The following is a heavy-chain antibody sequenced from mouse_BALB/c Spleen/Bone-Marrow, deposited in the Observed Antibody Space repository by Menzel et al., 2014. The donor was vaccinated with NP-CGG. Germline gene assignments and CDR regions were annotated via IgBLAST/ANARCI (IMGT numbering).Heavy chain of an antibody. CDR2: IYPGDGDT. V-gene: IGHV1-82*01. D-gene: IGHD1-1*01. Sequence: VQLQQSGPELVKPGASVKISCKASGYAFSSSWMNWVKRRPGQGLEWIGRIYPGDGDTNYNGKFKGKATLTADKSSSTAYTQLSGLTSVDSAVYFCARDYYGSSYDYWGRGTTLTVSS. J-gene: IGHJ2*01. CDR1: GYAFSSSW. CDR3: ARDYYGSSYDY.